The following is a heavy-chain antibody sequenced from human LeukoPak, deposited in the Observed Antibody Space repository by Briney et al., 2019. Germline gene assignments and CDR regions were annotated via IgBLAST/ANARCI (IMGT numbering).Heavy chain of an antibody. D-gene: IGHD2/OR15-2a*01. Sequence: SETLSLTCTVSGGSINGYFWSWIRQPAGKGLEWIGRIYTSGSTNYSLSPKSRVTMSVDTSKNQFSLKLSSVTAADTAVYYCAREIGHFDYWGQGTLVTVSS. CDR3: AREIGHFDY. J-gene: IGHJ4*02. V-gene: IGHV4-4*07. CDR2: IYTSGST. CDR1: GGSINGYF.